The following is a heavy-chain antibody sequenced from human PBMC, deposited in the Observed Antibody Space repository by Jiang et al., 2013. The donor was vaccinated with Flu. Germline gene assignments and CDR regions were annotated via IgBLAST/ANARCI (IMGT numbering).Heavy chain of an antibody. CDR2: IYYTGDI. CDR1: GGSMSGFY. Sequence: SGPGLVKPSETLSLTCAVSGGSMSGFYWSWVRQPPGKRLEWIAYIYYTGDINYNPSLKSRVTISLDTSKNQFSLRLSSVTAADTAMYYCARLDYGVSFDYWGQGALVTVSS. D-gene: IGHD4-17*01. J-gene: IGHJ4*02. CDR3: ARLDYGVSFDY. V-gene: IGHV4-59*08.